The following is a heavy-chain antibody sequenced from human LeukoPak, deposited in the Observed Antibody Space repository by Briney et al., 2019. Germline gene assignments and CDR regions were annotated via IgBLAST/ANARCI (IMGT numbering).Heavy chain of an antibody. Sequence: GGSLRLSCAASGFTFSSYSMNWVRQAPGKGLEWVSSISSSSSYIYYADSVKGRFTISRDNAKNSLYLQMNSLRAEDTAVYYCARGSITMIVVVIHPSRGALDIWGQGTMVTVSS. CDR2: ISSSSSYI. J-gene: IGHJ3*02. D-gene: IGHD3-22*01. V-gene: IGHV3-21*01. CDR1: GFTFSSYS. CDR3: ARGSITMIVVVIHPSRGALDI.